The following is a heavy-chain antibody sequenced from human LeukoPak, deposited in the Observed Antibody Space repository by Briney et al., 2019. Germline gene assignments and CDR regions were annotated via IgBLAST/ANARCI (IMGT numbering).Heavy chain of an antibody. V-gene: IGHV4-59*08. CDR1: GGSISNYY. CDR3: ARHDDVPVIRGGFGY. CDR2: IFYNGAT. J-gene: IGHJ4*02. D-gene: IGHD2-21*02. Sequence: SETLSLTCTVSGGSISNYYWSWIRQPPGKGLEWIGYIFYNGATYYNPSLKSRVTMSVDTSKNHFSLNLVSVTAADTAMYYCARHDDVPVIRGGFGYWGQGTLVTVSS.